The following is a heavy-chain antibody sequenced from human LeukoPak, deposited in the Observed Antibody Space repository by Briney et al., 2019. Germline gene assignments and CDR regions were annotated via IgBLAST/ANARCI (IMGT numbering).Heavy chain of an antibody. Sequence: ASVKVSCKASGGTFSSYAISWVRQAPGQGLEWMGGIIPIFGTANYAQKFQGRVTITTDESTSTAYMELSSLRSEDTAVYYCARGYYDSSVYYYYYYYMDVWGKGTTVTVSS. CDR2: IIPIFGTA. D-gene: IGHD3-22*01. CDR1: GGTFSSYA. J-gene: IGHJ6*03. CDR3: ARGYYDSSVYYYYYYYMDV. V-gene: IGHV1-69*05.